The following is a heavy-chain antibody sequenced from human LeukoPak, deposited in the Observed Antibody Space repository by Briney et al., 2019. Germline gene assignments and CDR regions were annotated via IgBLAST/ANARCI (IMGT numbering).Heavy chain of an antibody. CDR1: GFTFSSYA. J-gene: IGHJ6*03. Sequence: GGSLRLSCAASGFTFSSYAMSWVRQAPGKGLEWVSAISGSGESTYYADSVKGRFTISRDNSKNTLYLQMNSLRVEDTAVYYCARDPRYSSSWSQGDYMDVWGKGTTVTVSS. D-gene: IGHD6-13*01. CDR2: ISGSGEST. V-gene: IGHV3-23*01. CDR3: ARDPRYSSSWSQGDYMDV.